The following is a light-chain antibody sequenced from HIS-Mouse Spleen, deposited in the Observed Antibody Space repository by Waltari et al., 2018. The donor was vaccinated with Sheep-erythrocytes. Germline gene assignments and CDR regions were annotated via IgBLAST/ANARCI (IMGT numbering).Light chain of an antibody. J-gene: IGLJ1*01. CDR3: SSFTSSSTLV. Sequence: QSALPQPASVSGSPGQSLTISVTVTLSCVGGYNYVSWYQQHPRKAPKIMIYDVTNRPSGVSNRFSGSKSGNTASLTISGLQAEDGADYYCSSFTSSSTLVFGTGTKVTVL. CDR2: DVT. V-gene: IGLV2-14*03. CDR1: LSCVGGYNY.